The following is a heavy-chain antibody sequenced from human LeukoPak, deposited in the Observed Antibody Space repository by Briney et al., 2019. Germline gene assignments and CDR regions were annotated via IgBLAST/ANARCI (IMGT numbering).Heavy chain of an antibody. Sequence: SETLSLTCTVSGGSISSYYWSWIRQPPGKGLEWIGYIYYSGSTNYNPSLKSRATISVDTSKTQFSLKVTSVTAADTAMYYCAKYILGESIDYWGQGTLVTVSS. J-gene: IGHJ4*02. CDR1: GGSISSYY. CDR3: AKYILGESIDY. V-gene: IGHV4-59*01. D-gene: IGHD3-10*01. CDR2: IYYSGST.